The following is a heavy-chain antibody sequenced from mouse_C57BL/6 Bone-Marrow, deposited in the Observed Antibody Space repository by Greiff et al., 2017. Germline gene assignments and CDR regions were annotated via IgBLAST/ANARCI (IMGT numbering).Heavy chain of an antibody. CDR1: GYTFTDYN. V-gene: IGHV1-18*01. CDR2: INPNHGGT. D-gene: IGHD1-1*01. J-gene: IGHJ3*01. Sequence: EVQLQQSGPELVKPGASVKIPCKASGYTFTDYNMDWVKQSHGKRLEWIGDINPNHGGTIYNQKFKGKATLTVDKSSSTAYMELRSLTSEDTAVYYCARENYGSSFLAYWGQGTLVTVSA. CDR3: ARENYGSSFLAY.